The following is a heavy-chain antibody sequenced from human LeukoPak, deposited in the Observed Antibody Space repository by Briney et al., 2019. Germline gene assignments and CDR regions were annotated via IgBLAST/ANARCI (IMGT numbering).Heavy chain of an antibody. CDR3: AKSQWFGESATFDY. Sequence: GGSLRLSCAASGFTFSSYWMSWVRQAPGKGLEWVANIKQDGSEKYYVDSVKGRFTISRDNAKNSLYLQMNSLRAEDTAVYYCAKSQWFGESATFDYWGQGTLVTVSS. D-gene: IGHD3-10*01. J-gene: IGHJ4*02. CDR2: IKQDGSEK. V-gene: IGHV3-7*01. CDR1: GFTFSSYW.